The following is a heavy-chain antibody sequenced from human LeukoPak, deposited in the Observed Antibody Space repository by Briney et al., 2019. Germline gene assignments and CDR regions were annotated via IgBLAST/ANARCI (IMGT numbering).Heavy chain of an antibody. CDR1: GFSFTTYA. CDR3: SKRTGASSFDN. CDR2: ISGSGSKT. J-gene: IGHJ4*02. D-gene: IGHD4/OR15-4a*01. V-gene: IGHV3-23*01. Sequence: HPGGSLRLSCAASGFSFTTYAMNWVRQAPGKGLEWVSTISGSGSKTSYADSVKGRFTISRDNSRNTLHLQINSLRADDTAVYYCSKRTGASSFDNWGQGTLVTVSS.